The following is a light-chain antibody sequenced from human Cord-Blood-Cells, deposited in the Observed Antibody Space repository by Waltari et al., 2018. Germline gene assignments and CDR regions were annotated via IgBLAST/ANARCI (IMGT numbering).Light chain of an antibody. CDR3: QSYDSSLSGSV. CDR2: GNS. Sequence: QSVLTQPPSVSGAPGQRVTIPCTGTSPNFGPGYELHWYPQLPGTPPKLLIYGNSNRPSGFPDRFSGXKSXXXXXXAITGLQAEDEADYYCQSYDSSLSGSVFGGGTKLTVL. V-gene: IGLV1-40*01. CDR1: SPNFGPGYE. J-gene: IGLJ2*01.